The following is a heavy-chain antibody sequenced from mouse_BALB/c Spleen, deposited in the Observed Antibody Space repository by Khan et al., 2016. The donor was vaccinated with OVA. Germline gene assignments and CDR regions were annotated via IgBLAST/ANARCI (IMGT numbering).Heavy chain of an antibody. CDR2: IFPGRGNT. CDR1: GYTFSDYY. J-gene: IGHJ3*01. V-gene: IGHV1-77*01. Sequence: QVQLQQSGAELARPGASVKLSCKASGYTFSDYYINWVKQRTGQGLEWIGDIFPGRGNTNYNEKFKGKATLTEDKSSSTAYMQFSSLTYEDSAVYFGARSGTGSFLYWGQGTLVTVSA. CDR3: ARSGTGSFLY. D-gene: IGHD4-1*01.